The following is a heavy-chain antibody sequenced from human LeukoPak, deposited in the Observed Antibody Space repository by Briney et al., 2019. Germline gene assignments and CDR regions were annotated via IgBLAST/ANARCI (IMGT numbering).Heavy chain of an antibody. CDR1: GGSFSVYY. J-gene: IGHJ4*02. CDR2: INHSGST. CDR3: AMRGYSKERPFDY. V-gene: IGHV4-34*01. D-gene: IGHD5-18*01. Sequence: SETLSLTCAVSGGSFSVYYWSWIRKPPGKGLEWIGEINHSGSTNYNPSLKSRVTISVYTSKNQCSLKLSSVTAADTGVYYCAMRGYSKERPFDYWGQGTLVTVSS.